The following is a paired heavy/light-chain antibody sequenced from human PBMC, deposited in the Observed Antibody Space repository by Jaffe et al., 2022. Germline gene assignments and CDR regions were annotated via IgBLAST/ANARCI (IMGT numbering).Light chain of an antibody. CDR2: DAT. V-gene: IGLV7-46*01. J-gene: IGLJ3*02. CDR3: LLSFPGARRTWV. CDR1: AGAVTNDHW. Sequence: QAVVTQEPSLTVSPGGTVTLTCGSSAGAVTNDHWPYWFQQKPGQAPWTLIHDATNKHSWTPARFSGSLLGGKAALTLSGAQPEDEAEYYCLLSFPGARRTWVFGGGTKLTVL.
Heavy chain of an antibody. V-gene: IGHV3-7*05. Sequence: EVQLVESGGGLVQPGGSLRLSCAASGFAFGSNLMTWVRQAPGKGLEWVANINPDGSDKYYADSVKGRFTISRDNANSFLSLQMNSLRDEDTALYYCLGGTYGQYWGQGTLVTVSS. CDR3: LGGTYGQY. CDR1: GFAFGSNL. CDR2: INPDGSDK. J-gene: IGHJ4*02. D-gene: IGHD3-16*01.